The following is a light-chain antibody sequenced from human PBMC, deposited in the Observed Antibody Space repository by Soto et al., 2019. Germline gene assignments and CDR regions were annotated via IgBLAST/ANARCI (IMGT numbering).Light chain of an antibody. CDR3: SSYTSSSISYV. J-gene: IGLJ1*01. CDR2: DVS. CDR1: SSDVGGYNY. Sequence: QSALTHPASVSGSPGQSITISCTGTSSDVGGYNYVSWYQQHPGKAPKLMIYDVSNRPSGVSNRFSGSKSGNTASLTISGLQAEDEADYYCSSYTSSSISYVFGTGTKLTVL. V-gene: IGLV2-14*01.